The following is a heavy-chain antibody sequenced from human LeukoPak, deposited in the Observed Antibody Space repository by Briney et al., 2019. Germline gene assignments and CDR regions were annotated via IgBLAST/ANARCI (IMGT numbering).Heavy chain of an antibody. J-gene: IGHJ4*02. CDR3: AREMYSGSYYFDY. Sequence: GSLXLXCAASGFTFSSYSMNWVRQAPGKGLEWVSSISSSSYIYYADSVKGRFTISRDNAKNSLYLQMNSLRAEDTAVYYCAREMYSGSYYFDYWGQGTLVTVSS. V-gene: IGHV3-21*01. CDR2: ISSSSYI. CDR1: GFTFSSYS. D-gene: IGHD1-26*01.